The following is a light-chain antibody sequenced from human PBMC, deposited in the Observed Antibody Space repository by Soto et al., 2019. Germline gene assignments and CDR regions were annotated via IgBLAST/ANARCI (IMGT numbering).Light chain of an antibody. CDR2: GAF. V-gene: IGKV3-11*01. Sequence: EILLTQSPATLSLSPGERATLSCGASPSVTNFLAWYQQKPGQAPRLLIYGAFNRATGIPARFSGSGSGTDFTLTISSLEPEDSAIYYCQQRNIWPTVTFGQGTRLEI. CDR3: QQRNIWPTVT. CDR1: PSVTNF. J-gene: IGKJ5*01.